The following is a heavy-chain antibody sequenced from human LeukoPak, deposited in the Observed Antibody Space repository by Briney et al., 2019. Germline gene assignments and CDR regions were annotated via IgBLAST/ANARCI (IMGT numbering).Heavy chain of an antibody. J-gene: IGHJ4*02. CDR3: ANLPTGKY. D-gene: IGHD2-8*02. V-gene: IGHV3-53*01. Sequence: PGGSLRLSCAASVFTVSSNYMSCGRQAPGKGLGWGSVIYSGGSADYADSLKGRFTISRDKSKNTLYLQMTSLTAEDTAVYYCANLPTGKYWGQGALVTVSS. CDR1: VFTVSSNY. CDR2: IYSGGSA.